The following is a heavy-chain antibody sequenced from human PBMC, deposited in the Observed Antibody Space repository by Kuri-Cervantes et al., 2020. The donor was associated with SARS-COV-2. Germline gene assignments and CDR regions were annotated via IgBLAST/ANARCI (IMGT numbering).Heavy chain of an antibody. D-gene: IGHD6-19*01. J-gene: IGHJ4*02. CDR1: GFTFDDYG. Sequence: GESLKISCAASGFTFDDYGMSWVRQAPGKGLEWVSGINWNGGSTGYADSAKGRFTISRDNAKNSLYLQMNSLRAEDTALYYCARASQWLASDFDYWGQGTLVTVSS. CDR3: ARASQWLASDFDY. V-gene: IGHV3-20*04. CDR2: INWNGGST.